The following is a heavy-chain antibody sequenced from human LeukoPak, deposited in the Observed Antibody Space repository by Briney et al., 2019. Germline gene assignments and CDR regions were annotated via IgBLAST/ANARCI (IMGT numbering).Heavy chain of an antibody. CDR3: ARGYYYGSGSYFDY. CDR1: GFTFSSYS. V-gene: IGHV3-21*01. D-gene: IGHD3-10*01. J-gene: IGHJ4*02. CDR2: ISSSSTYI. Sequence: GGSLRLSWAASGFTFSSYSMNWVRQAPGKGLEWVSSISSSSTYIYYADSVKGRFTISRDNTKNSLYLQMNSLRAEDTAVYYCARGYYYGSGSYFDYWGQGTPVTVSS.